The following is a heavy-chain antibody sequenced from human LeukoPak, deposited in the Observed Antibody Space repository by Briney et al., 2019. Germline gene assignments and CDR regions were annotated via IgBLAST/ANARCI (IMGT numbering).Heavy chain of an antibody. Sequence: GGSLRLSCVVSGFTFSESWMSWVRQAPGKGLGWVASLNLDGSDKYYVDSVKGRFTISRDNAKNSLYLQMDSLRVEDTAVYYCAKGRRYPDYWGQGTLVTVSS. CDR1: GFTFSESW. J-gene: IGHJ4*02. V-gene: IGHV3-7*03. D-gene: IGHD1-1*01. CDR2: LNLDGSDK. CDR3: AKGRRYPDY.